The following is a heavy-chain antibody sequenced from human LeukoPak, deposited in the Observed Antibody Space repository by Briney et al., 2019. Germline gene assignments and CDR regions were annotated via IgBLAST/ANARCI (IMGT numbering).Heavy chain of an antibody. J-gene: IGHJ4*02. CDR2: ISSYNGNT. CDR3: ARVNSGSYFLGFDY. D-gene: IGHD1-26*01. Sequence: ASVKVSCKASGYTFTKFGISWVRQAPGQGLEWMGWISSYNGNTNYAQKLQGRVTMTTDTSTSTAYMELRSLRSDDTAVYYCARVNSGSYFLGFDYWGQGTLVTVSS. CDR1: GYTFTKFG. V-gene: IGHV1-18*01.